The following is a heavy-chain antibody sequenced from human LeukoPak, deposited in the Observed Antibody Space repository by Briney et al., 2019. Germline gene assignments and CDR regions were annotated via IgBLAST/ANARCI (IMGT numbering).Heavy chain of an antibody. CDR1: GFIFTDYY. CDR3: ARGRLSSGWYDD. Sequence: GGSLRLSCAASGFIFTDYYMSWVRQAPGKGLEWVAFIDSVSTSTKYADSVKGRFSISRDKAKNTLYLHMNSLRAEDTAVYYCARGRLSSGWYDDWGQGTLVTVSS. J-gene: IGHJ4*02. D-gene: IGHD6-19*01. CDR2: IDSVSTST. V-gene: IGHV3-11*06.